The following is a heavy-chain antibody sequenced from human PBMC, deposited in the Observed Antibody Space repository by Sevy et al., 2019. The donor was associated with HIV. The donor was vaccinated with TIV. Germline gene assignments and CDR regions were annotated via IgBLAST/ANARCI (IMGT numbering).Heavy chain of an antibody. CDR1: GFTFSSYT. J-gene: IGHJ6*03. Sequence: GGSLRLSCAVSGFTFSSYTMHWVRQAPGKGLEYVSGISSNGGGTYYADSVKGRFTISRDNSKNTLYLQMGSLRAEDMAVYYCARGKGSSWYEWNYYYMDVWGKGTTVTVSS. D-gene: IGHD6-19*01. CDR2: ISSNGGGT. V-gene: IGHV3-64*02. CDR3: ARGKGSSWYEWNYYYMDV.